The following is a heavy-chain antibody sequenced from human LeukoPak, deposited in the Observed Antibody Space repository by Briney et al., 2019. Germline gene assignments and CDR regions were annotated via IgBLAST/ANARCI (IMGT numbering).Heavy chain of an antibody. D-gene: IGHD2-15*01. CDR3: ARVAVVAATGWYFDL. Sequence: GASVKVSCTASGYTFTIYAMNWVRRAPGQGLEWMGWINTNTGNPTYAQGFTGRFVFSLDTSVSTAYLQISSLKAEDTAVYYCARVAVVAATGWYFDLWGRGTLVTVSS. J-gene: IGHJ2*01. CDR2: INTNTGNP. CDR1: GYTFTIYA. V-gene: IGHV7-4-1*02.